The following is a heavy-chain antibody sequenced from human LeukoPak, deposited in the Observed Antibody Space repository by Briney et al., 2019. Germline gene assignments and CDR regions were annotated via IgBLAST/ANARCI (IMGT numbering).Heavy chain of an antibody. CDR1: GGSISSGNYF. J-gene: IGHJ3*02. CDR3: ARGNGDYIDTFDN. D-gene: IGHD4-17*01. V-gene: IGHV4-61*02. Sequence: SQTLSLTCTVSGGSISSGNYFWAWIQQPAGKGLEWIGRIYASGITNYSPSLKSRVTISVDTSKNQFSLKLSSVTAADTAVYYCARGNGDYIDTFDNWGQGTMVTVSS. CDR2: IYASGIT.